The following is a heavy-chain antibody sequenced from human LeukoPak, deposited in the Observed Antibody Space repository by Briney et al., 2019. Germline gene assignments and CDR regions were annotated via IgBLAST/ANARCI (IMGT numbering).Heavy chain of an antibody. V-gene: IGHV1-18*01. Sequence: ASVKVSCKASVYTFTSYGISWVRQAPGQGLEWMGWISAYNGNTNYAQKLQGRVTMTTDTSTSTAYMELRSLRSDDTAVYYCARAKFSAYTGTPGARKSSYDMDVWGKGTTVTVSS. CDR3: ARAKFSAYTGTPGARKSSYDMDV. J-gene: IGHJ6*03. CDR1: VYTFTSYG. CDR2: ISAYNGNT. D-gene: IGHD6-13*01.